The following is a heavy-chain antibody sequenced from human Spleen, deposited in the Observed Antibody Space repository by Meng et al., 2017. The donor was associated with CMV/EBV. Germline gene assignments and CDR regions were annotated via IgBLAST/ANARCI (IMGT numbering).Heavy chain of an antibody. Sequence: GESLKISCAASGFTFSSYSMNWVRQAPGKGLEWVSSISSSSSYIYYADSVKGRFTISRDNAKNSLYLQMNSLRAEDTAVYYCARDLVRYGMDVWGQGTTVTVSS. V-gene: IGHV3-21*01. CDR1: GFTFSSYS. CDR3: ARDLVRYGMDV. J-gene: IGHJ6*02. D-gene: IGHD3-16*01. CDR2: ISSSSSYI.